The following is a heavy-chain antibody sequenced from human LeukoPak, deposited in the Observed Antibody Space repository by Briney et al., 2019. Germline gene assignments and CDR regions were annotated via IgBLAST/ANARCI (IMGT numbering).Heavy chain of an antibody. D-gene: IGHD4-23*01. CDR2: ISSNGGST. Sequence: GGSLRLSCAASGFTFSSYAMHWVRQAPGKGLDYVSAISSNGGSTYYANSVKGRFTISRDNSKNTLYLQMGSLRAEDMAVYYCARETDYGGNFVGFDYWGQGTLVTVSS. CDR1: GFTFSSYA. V-gene: IGHV3-64*01. J-gene: IGHJ4*02. CDR3: ARETDYGGNFVGFDY.